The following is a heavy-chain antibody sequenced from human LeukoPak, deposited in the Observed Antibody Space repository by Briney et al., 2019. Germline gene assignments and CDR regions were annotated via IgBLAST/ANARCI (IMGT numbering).Heavy chain of an antibody. CDR1: NVSFSSYY. J-gene: IGHJ4*02. CDR3: ARSPPAPKQFDY. CDR2: IYPSGSS. D-gene: IGHD2-2*01. Sequence: SETLSLTCTVSNVSFSSYYWSWIRQPPGKGLEWIGYIYPSGSSNSIPSLKSRVSLSVDTSKNQFSLKLSSVIAADTATYYCARSPPAPKQFDYWGQGILVTVSS. V-gene: IGHV4-4*09.